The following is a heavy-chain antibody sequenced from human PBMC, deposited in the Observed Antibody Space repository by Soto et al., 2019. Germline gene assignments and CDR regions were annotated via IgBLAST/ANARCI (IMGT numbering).Heavy chain of an antibody. V-gene: IGHV3-30*18. CDR1: GFTFSSYG. D-gene: IGHD3-10*01. J-gene: IGHJ4*02. CDR2: ISYDGSNK. CDR3: AKDRSRDFGGGGDY. Sequence: ESGGGVVQPGRSLRLSCAASGFTFSSYGMHWVRQAPGKGLEWVAVISYDGSNKYYADSVKGRFTISRDNSKNTLYLQMNSLRAEDTAVYYCAKDRSRDFGGGGDYWGQGTLVTVSS.